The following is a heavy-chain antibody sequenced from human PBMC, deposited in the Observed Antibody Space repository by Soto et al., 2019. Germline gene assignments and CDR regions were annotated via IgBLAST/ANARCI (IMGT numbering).Heavy chain of an antibody. D-gene: IGHD6-19*01. V-gene: IGHV5-51*01. CDR1: GYSFTSYW. Sequence: PGASLKISCKGSGYSFTSYWIGWVRQMPGKGLEWMGIIYPGDSDTRYSPSFQGQVTISADKSISTAYLQWSSLKASDTAIYYCARSVSTSMRWLVALVYWGQGTLVTVSS. CDR3: ARSVSTSMRWLVALVY. CDR2: IYPGDSDT. J-gene: IGHJ4*02.